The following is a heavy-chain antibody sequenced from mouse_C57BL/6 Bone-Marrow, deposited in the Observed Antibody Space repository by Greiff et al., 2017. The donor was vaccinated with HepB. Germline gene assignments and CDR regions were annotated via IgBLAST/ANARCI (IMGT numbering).Heavy chain of an antibody. Sequence: EVKLMDSGGDLVKPGGSLKLSCAASGFTFSSYGMSWVRQTPDKRLEWVATISSGGSYTYYPDSVKGRFTISRDNAKNTLYLQMSSLKSEDTAMYYCARRYPSDYWGQGTTLTVSS. V-gene: IGHV5-6*02. CDR1: GFTFSSYG. CDR3: ARRYPSDY. J-gene: IGHJ2*01. CDR2: ISSGGSYT.